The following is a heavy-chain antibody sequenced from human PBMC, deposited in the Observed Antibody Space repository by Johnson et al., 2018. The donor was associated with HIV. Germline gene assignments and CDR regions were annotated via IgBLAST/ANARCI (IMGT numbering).Heavy chain of an antibody. Sequence: VQLVESGGGLVKPGGSLRLSCAASGFTFDDYAIHRVRQAPGKGLEWVSGISGSGGSTYYADSVKGRFTISRDNSKNTLYLQMNSLRAEDTAVYYCAKGGYSYGNAFDIWGQGTMVTVSS. CDR2: ISGSGGST. CDR3: AKGGYSYGNAFDI. J-gene: IGHJ3*02. CDR1: GFTFDDYA. D-gene: IGHD5-18*01. V-gene: IGHV3-23*04.